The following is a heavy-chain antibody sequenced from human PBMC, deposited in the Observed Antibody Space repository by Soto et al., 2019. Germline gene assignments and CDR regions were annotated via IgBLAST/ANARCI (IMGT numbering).Heavy chain of an antibody. CDR2: IDPSDSYT. J-gene: IGHJ6*04. V-gene: IGHV5-10-1*01. Sequence: ESLRISCKGSGDSFTSYWISWVRQMPGKGLEWMGRIDPSDSYTNYSPSFQGHVTISADKSISTAYLQWSSLKASDTAMYYCAKQLVVVAASRYYYYGMDVSGKGITVTVSA. CDR3: AKQLVVVAASRYYYYGMDV. CDR1: GDSFTSYW. D-gene: IGHD2-15*01.